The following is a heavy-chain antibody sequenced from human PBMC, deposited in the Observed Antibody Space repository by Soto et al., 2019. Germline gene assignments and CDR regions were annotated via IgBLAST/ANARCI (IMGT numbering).Heavy chain of an antibody. CDR2: VYYSDST. CDR1: GGPIGSYY. V-gene: IGHV4-59*01. D-gene: IGHD6-13*01. Sequence: PSETLSLTCTVSGGPIGSYYWSWIRQSPGKGLEWIGCVYYSDSTNYNPSLKSRVTISLDRSKNQFSLRLSSVTAADTAVYYCARTEASSWSFFYYGVDVWGQGTAVTVSS. CDR3: ARTEASSWSFFYYGVDV. J-gene: IGHJ6*02.